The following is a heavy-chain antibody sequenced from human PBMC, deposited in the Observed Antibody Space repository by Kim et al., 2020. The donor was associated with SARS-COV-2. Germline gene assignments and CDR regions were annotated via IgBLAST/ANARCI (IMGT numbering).Heavy chain of an antibody. D-gene: IGHD3-22*01. V-gene: IGHV3-23*03. CDR2: T. J-gene: IGHJ4*02. CDR3: ARPASGYSFDY. Sequence: TDYAASVKGRFTISRDDSKRTLYVQMNSLGAEDTGIYYCARPASGYSFDYWGQGTLVTVSS.